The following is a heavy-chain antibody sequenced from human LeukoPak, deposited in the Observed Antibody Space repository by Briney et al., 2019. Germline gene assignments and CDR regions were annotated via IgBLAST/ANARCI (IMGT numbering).Heavy chain of an antibody. CDR3: ARESITGDRDFDY. J-gene: IGHJ4*02. CDR1: GFTFSGYS. Sequence: GGSVTLSCAASGFTFSGYSMNWVRQAPGGGLEWLSYISSGSRTIFYGDSVKGRFIIYRDNAKNSLYLLMNSLRADDTAVYYCARESITGDRDFDYWGQGTLITVSS. CDR2: ISSGSRTI. D-gene: IGHD7-27*01. V-gene: IGHV3-48*01.